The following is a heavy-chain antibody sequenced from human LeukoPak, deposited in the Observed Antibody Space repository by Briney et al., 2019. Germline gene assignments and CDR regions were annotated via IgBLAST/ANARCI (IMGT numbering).Heavy chain of an antibody. Sequence: ASVKVSCKASGGTFRSYAISWVRQAPGQGLEWMGGIIPVFGTANYAQKSQGRVTITADKSTSTAYMDLSSVRSEETAVSYCARGGRFGELLDYIDPWGQGTLVTVSS. V-gene: IGHV1-69*06. CDR2: IIPVFGTA. CDR3: ARGGRFGELLDYIDP. D-gene: IGHD3-10*01. CDR1: GGTFRSYA. J-gene: IGHJ5*02.